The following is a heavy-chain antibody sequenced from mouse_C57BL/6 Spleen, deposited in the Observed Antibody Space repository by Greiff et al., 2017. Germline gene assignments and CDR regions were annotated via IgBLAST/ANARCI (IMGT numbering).Heavy chain of an antibody. V-gene: IGHV1-52*01. D-gene: IGHD3-2*02. CDR1: GYTFTSYW. J-gene: IGHJ3*01. CDR2: IDPSDSAT. Sequence: QVQLQQPGAELVRPGSSVKLSCKASGYTFTSYWMHWVKQRPIQGLEWIGNIDPSDSATHYNQKFKDKATLTVDKSSSTAYMQLSSLTSEDSAVYYGARGAQATWFAYWGQGTLVTVSA. CDR3: ARGAQATWFAY.